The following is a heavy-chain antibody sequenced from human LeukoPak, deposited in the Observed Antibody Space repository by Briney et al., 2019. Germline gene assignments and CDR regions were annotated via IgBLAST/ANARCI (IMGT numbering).Heavy chain of an antibody. CDR2: ISGSGGST. D-gene: IGHD2-15*01. Sequence: GGSLRLSCAASGFTFSSYAMSWVRQAPGKGLEWVSAISGSGGSTYYADSVKGRFTISRDNSKNTLYLQMNSLRAEDTAVYYCAKDGYCSGGSCYWDYYYYYYMDVWGKGTTVTVSS. CDR1: GFTFSSYA. V-gene: IGHV3-23*01. J-gene: IGHJ6*03. CDR3: AKDGYCSGGSCYWDYYYYYYMDV.